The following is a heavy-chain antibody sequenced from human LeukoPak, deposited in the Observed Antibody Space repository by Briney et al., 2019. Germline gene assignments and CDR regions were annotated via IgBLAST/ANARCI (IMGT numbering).Heavy chain of an antibody. CDR2: ISYDGSNK. CDR3: AKDLKTALATDIFDY. D-gene: IGHD3-3*02. Sequence: PGRSLRLSRAASGFTFSSYGMHWVRQAPGKGLEWVAVISYDGSNKYYADSVKGRFTISRDNSKNTLYLQMNSLRAEDTAVYYCAKDLKTALATDIFDYWGQGTLVTVSS. CDR1: GFTFSSYG. V-gene: IGHV3-30*18. J-gene: IGHJ4*02.